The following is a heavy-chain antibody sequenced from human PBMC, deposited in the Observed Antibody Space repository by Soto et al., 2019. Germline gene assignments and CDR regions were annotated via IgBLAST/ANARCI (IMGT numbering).Heavy chain of an antibody. Sequence: SETRSLTCTVSGGSISSSSYYWGWIRQPPGKGLEWIGSIYYSGSTYYNPSLKSRVTISVDTSKNQFSLKLSSVTAADTAVYYCARDHYGSRIDPWGQGTLVTVSS. CDR1: GGSISSSSYY. D-gene: IGHD3-10*01. V-gene: IGHV4-39*07. CDR3: ARDHYGSRIDP. CDR2: IYYSGST. J-gene: IGHJ5*02.